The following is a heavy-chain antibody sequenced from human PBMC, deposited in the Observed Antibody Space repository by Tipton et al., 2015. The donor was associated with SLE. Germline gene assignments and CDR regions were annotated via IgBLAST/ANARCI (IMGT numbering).Heavy chain of an antibody. Sequence: TLSLTCAVYGGSFSGYYWSWIRQPPGKGLEWIGEINHSGSTNYNPSLKSRVTISVDTSKNQFSLTVSSVTAADTAVYYCARGRGAVAGRRYFDLWGRGTLVTVSS. D-gene: IGHD6-19*01. CDR2: INHSGST. V-gene: IGHV4-34*01. CDR3: ARGRGAVAGRRYFDL. J-gene: IGHJ2*01. CDR1: GGSFSGYY.